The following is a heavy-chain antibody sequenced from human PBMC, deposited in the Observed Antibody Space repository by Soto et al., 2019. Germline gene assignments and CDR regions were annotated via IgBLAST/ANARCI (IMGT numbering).Heavy chain of an antibody. CDR3: ARVSTYDSSGYLNWFDP. V-gene: IGHV4-34*01. CDR1: GGSFSGYY. Sequence: PSETLSLTCAVYGGSFSGYYWSWIRQPPGKGLEWIGEINHSGSTNYNPSLKSRVTISVDTSKNQFSLKLSSVTAADTAVYYCARVSTYDSSGYLNWFDPWGQGTLVTVSS. CDR2: INHSGST. D-gene: IGHD3-22*01. J-gene: IGHJ5*02.